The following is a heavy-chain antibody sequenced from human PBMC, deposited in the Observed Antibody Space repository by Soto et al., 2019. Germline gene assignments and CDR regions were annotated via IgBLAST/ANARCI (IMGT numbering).Heavy chain of an antibody. CDR3: ASSSGNNYGVGTNYYFDY. CDR1: GGTFSTYS. J-gene: IGHJ4*02. CDR2: IIPIFGTA. D-gene: IGHD1-26*01. V-gene: IGHV1-69*06. Sequence: GASVKVSCKTSGGTFSTYSIVWVRQAPGEGLEWMGGIIPIFGTANYAQKFQDSVTITADKSTNTAFMELSSLKSEDTAMYYCASSSGNNYGVGTNYYFDYWGQGTLVTVSS.